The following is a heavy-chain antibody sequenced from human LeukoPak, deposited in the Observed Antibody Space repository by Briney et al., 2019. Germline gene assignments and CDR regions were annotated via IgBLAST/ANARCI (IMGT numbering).Heavy chain of an antibody. CDR1: GFTFNNYA. CDR2: INGNGAAT. V-gene: IGHV3-23*01. CDR3: ANGLAASGNFLLRDYYYFIDV. D-gene: IGHD1-26*01. Sequence: GGSLRLYCVASGFTFNNYAMHWVRQAPGKGLEWVSTINGNGAATYYADSFKGRFLISRDDSKSTVYLRMNKLRVEDSGLFYCANGLAASGNFLLRDYYYFIDVWGKGTTVIVS. J-gene: IGHJ6*03.